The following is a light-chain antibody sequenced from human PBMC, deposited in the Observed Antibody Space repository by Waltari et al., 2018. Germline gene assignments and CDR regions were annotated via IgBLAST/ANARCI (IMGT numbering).Light chain of an antibody. CDR2: GSS. J-gene: IGKJ4*01. V-gene: IGKV3-15*01. CDR3: QQYYVWPPIT. CDR1: QSVRNN. Sequence: VLLTQSPAPMSLSAGGTAILSCPASQSVRNNLVWYQQKAGQAPRTLLYGSSNRASGVPSRFSGSGSETEFTLVISSLQSEDAAVYFCQQYYVWPPITFGGGTKLEI.